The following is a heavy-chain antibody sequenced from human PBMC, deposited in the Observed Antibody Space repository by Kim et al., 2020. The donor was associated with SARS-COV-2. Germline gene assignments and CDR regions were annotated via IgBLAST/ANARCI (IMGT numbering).Heavy chain of an antibody. D-gene: IGHD3-22*01. Sequence: ASVKVSCKASGYTFTSYYMHWVRQAPGQGLEWMGIINPSGGSTSYAQKFQGRVTMTRDTSTSTVYMELSSLRSEDTAVYYCARVGYYYDSSGYYYAYWGQGTLVTVSS. CDR3: ARVGYYYDSSGYYYAY. CDR1: GYTFTSYY. V-gene: IGHV1-46*01. J-gene: IGHJ4*02. CDR2: INPSGGST.